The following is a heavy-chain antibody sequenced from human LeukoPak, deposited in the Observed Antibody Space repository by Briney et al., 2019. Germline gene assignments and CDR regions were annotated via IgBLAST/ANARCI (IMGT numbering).Heavy chain of an antibody. V-gene: IGHV3-7*01. CDR2: IKEDGSEK. CDR3: VREGYYDSSGYLGVFDY. J-gene: IGHJ4*02. CDR1: GFTFSRNW. D-gene: IGHD3-22*01. Sequence: GGSLRLSCAPSGFTFSRNWMSWVRQAPGKGLEWVASIKEDGSEKYYMDSVKGRFSISRDNAKNSMYLQMNSLRAEDTAVYYCVREGYYDSSGYLGVFDYWGQGTLVTVSS.